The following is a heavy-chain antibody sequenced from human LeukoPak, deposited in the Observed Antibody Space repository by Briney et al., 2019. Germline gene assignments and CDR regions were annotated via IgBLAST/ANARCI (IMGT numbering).Heavy chain of an antibody. Sequence: SETLSLTCAVYGGSFSGYYWSWIRQPPGKGLEWIGEINHSGSTNYNPSLKSRVTISVDTSKNQFPLKLSSVTAADTVVYYCASHPSDYDRWFDPWGQGTLVTVSS. J-gene: IGHJ5*02. CDR2: INHSGST. CDR3: ASHPSDYDRWFDP. V-gene: IGHV4-34*01. D-gene: IGHD4-17*01. CDR1: GGSFSGYY.